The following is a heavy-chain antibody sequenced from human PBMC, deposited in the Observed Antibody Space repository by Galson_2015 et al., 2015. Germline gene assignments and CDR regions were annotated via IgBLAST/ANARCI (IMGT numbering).Heavy chain of an antibody. CDR1: GGSFSGYY. J-gene: IGHJ4*02. CDR3: AISCSSTSCFPGGS. V-gene: IGHV4-34*01. D-gene: IGHD2-2*01. Sequence: ETLSLPCAVYGGSFSGYYWSWIRQPPGKGLEWIGEINHSGSTNYNPSLKSRVTISVDTSKDQFSLKLSSVTAADTAVYYCAISCSSTSCFPGGSWGQGTLVTVSS. CDR2: INHSGST.